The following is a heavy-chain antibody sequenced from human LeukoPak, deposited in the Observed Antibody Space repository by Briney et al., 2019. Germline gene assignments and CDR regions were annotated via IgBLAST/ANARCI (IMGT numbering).Heavy chain of an antibody. CDR3: ARDFNGAARKSFDY. V-gene: IGHV4-39*07. CDR1: GGSISSSSYY. Sequence: PSETLSLTCTVSGGSISSSSYYWGWIRQPPGKGLEWIGSIYYSGSTYYNPSLKSRVTISVDTSKNQFSLKLSSVTAADTAVYYCARDFNGAARKSFDYWGQGTLVTVSS. CDR2: IYYSGST. D-gene: IGHD6-6*01. J-gene: IGHJ4*02.